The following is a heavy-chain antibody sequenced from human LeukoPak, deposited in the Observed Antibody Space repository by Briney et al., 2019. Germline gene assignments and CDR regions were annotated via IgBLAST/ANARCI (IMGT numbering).Heavy chain of an antibody. J-gene: IGHJ4*02. V-gene: IGHV3-23*01. CDR1: GFTFSSYA. CDR2: ISGSGGGT. Sequence: GGSLRLSCAASGFTFSSYAMSWVRQAPEKGLESVSTISGSGGGTYYADSVKGRFTISRDDSKNTLYLQMNSLRAEDTAVYYCAKDLGRYRNNYFDYWGQGTLVTVSS. CDR3: AKDLGRYRNNYFDY. D-gene: IGHD1-26*01.